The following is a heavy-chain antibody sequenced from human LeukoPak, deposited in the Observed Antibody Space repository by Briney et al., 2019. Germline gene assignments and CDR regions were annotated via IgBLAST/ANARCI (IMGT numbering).Heavy chain of an antibody. CDR1: GFTFSSYA. CDR2: ISYDGSNK. V-gene: IGHV3-30-3*01. D-gene: IGHD6-19*01. Sequence: GGSLRLSCAASGFTFSSYAMHWVRQAPGKGLEWVAVISYDGSNKYYADSVKGRFTISRDNSENTLYLQMNSLRAEDTAVYYCARDLEASSSGWYETFDYWGQGTLVTVSS. CDR3: ARDLEASSSGWYETFDY. J-gene: IGHJ4*02.